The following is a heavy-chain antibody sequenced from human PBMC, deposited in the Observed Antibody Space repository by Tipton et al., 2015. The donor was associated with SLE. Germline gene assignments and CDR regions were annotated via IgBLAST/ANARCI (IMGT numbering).Heavy chain of an antibody. D-gene: IGHD1-1*01. CDR2: IQTSGST. CDR3: ARAPGLERPYYYYYMDV. CDR1: GDSISSGTYY. V-gene: IGHV4-61*02. J-gene: IGHJ6*03. Sequence: TLSLTCTVSGDSISSGTYYWSWIRQPAGEGLDWIGRIQTSGSTNYNPSLKSRVTISVDTSKNQFSLKLNSVTAADTAVYYCARAPGLERPYYYYYMDVWGKGTTVTVSS.